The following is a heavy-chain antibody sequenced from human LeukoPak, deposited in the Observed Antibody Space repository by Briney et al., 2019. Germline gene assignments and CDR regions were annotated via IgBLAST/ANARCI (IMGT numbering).Heavy chain of an antibody. D-gene: IGHD4-17*01. J-gene: IGHJ5*02. CDR2: IYYSGST. CDR3: ARHTPMTTVTSWFDP. V-gene: IGHV4-59*01. Sequence: SETLSLTCTVSGGSISSYYWSWIRQPPGKGLEWIGYIYYSGSTNYNPSLKSRVTISVDTSKNQFSLKLSSVTAADTAVYYCARHTPMTTVTSWFDPWGQGTLVTVSS. CDR1: GGSISSYY.